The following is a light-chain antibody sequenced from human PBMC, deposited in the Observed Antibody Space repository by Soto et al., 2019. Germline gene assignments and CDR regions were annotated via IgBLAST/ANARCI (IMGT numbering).Light chain of an antibody. J-gene: IGKJ5*01. CDR1: QSVSSY. CDR2: DAS. CDR3: QQRSNWPPIT. V-gene: IGKV3-11*01. Sequence: EIVLTHSPGTLSLSPWERATLSCRASQSVSSYLAWYQQKPGQAPRLLIYDASNRATGIPARFSGSGTGTDFTLTISSLEPEDFAVYYCQQRSNWPPITFGQGTRLEIK.